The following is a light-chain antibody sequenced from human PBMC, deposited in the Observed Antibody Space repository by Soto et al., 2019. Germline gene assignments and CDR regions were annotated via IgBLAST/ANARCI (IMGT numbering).Light chain of an antibody. CDR3: QQYSSYSAWT. CDR1: QSIDTW. J-gene: IGKJ5*01. CDR2: DAS. V-gene: IGKV1-5*01. Sequence: DIQMTQSPPTLSASVGARVPITCRASQSIDTWLAWHQQKPGQVPKLLIYDASSLQSGVPPRFSGSGSGTEFTLTIRSLQPDDIATYYCQQYSSYSAWTFGEGTRLENK.